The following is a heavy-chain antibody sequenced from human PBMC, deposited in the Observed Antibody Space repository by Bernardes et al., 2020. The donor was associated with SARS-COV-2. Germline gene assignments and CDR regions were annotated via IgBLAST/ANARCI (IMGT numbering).Heavy chain of an antibody. D-gene: IGHD6-13*01. V-gene: IGHV3-30*18. CDR3: AKTWRGTVAAAGSSIDY. J-gene: IGHJ4*02. Sequence: GGSLRLSCAASGFTFSSCGMHWVRQAPGKGLEWVAVISYDGNNKYYADAVKGRFTISRDNSKNTLYLQMNSLRAEDTAVYYCAKTWRGTVAAAGSSIDYWGQGTLVTVSS. CDR1: GFTFSSCG. CDR2: ISYDGNNK.